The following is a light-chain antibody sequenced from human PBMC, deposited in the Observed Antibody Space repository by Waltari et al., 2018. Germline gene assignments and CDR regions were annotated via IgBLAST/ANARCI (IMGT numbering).Light chain of an antibody. CDR3: QQRYNWPLT. J-gene: IGKJ4*01. CDR2: DTS. CDR1: HSVSTL. Sequence: EIVLTQSPATLSLSPGERATLSCRASHSVSTLLAWYQQRPGQPPRLLIYDTSYRAPGIPGRFSGSGSGADFTLTISGLEPEDFAVYYCQQRYNWPLTFGGGTRVEV. V-gene: IGKV3-11*01.